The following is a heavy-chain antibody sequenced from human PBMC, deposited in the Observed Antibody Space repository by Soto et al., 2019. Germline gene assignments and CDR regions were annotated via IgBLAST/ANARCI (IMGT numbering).Heavy chain of an antibody. CDR2: INHRGST. D-gene: IGHD4-4*01. CDR3: AGERTTISTFRSYYYGMDV. CDR1: GGSFSGYH. Sequence: PSETLSLTCAVYGGSFSGYHWNWFRQPPGKWLEWIGEINHRGSTNYNPSLKSRVTISVDTSKNQFSLKLSSVTAADTAVYYCAGERTTISTFRSYYYGMDVWDQGXTVTVSS. V-gene: IGHV4-34*01. J-gene: IGHJ6*02.